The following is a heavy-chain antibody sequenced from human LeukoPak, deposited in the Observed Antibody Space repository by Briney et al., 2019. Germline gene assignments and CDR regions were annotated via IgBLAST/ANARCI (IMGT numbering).Heavy chain of an antibody. CDR1: GYTFSAYG. J-gene: IGHJ4*02. V-gene: IGHV3-33*01. Sequence: GGSLRLSCAASGYTFSAYGMHWVRQAPGKRLEWVAAIWYDGSKKFYADSVEGRFTISRDDSKSTLYLQMNSLRVEDTAVYYCVRDPATRGYYYDYWGQGTLVIVPS. D-gene: IGHD3-3*01. CDR3: VRDPATRGYYYDY. CDR2: IWYDGSKK.